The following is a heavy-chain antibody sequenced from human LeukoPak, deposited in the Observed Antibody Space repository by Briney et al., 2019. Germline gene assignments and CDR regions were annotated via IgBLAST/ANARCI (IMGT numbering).Heavy chain of an antibody. Sequence: GGSLRLSCAASGFTFSSYGMHWVRQAPGKGLEWVAVISYDGSNKYYADSVKGRFTISRDNSKNTLYLQMNSLRTEDTAVYYCARSLTMVRGYDYWGQGTLVTVSS. J-gene: IGHJ4*02. CDR3: ARSLTMVRGYDY. D-gene: IGHD3-10*01. CDR2: ISYDGSNK. V-gene: IGHV3-30*03. CDR1: GFTFSSYG.